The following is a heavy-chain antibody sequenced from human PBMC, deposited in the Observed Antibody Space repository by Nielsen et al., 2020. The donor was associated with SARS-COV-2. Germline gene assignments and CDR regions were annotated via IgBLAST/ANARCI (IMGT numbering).Heavy chain of an antibody. J-gene: IGHJ4*02. V-gene: IGHV3-53*01. CDR3: AKDRGGQWLALDY. Sequence: GESLKISCAASGFTVSSNYMSWVRQAPGKGLEWVSVIYSGGSTYYADSVKGRFTISRDNSKNTLYLQMNSLRAEDTAVYYCAKDRGGQWLALDYWGQGTLVTVSS. CDR1: GFTVSSNY. CDR2: IYSGGST. D-gene: IGHD6-19*01.